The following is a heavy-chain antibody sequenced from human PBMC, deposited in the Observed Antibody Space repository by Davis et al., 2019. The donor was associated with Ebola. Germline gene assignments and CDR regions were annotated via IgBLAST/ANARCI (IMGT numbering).Heavy chain of an antibody. CDR1: GFTLSNYW. CDR3: ARDEGVVPAADNGMDV. CDR2: INEDGSER. J-gene: IGHJ6*02. Sequence: LSLTCAASGFTLSNYWMTWVRQAPGKGLEWVANINEDGSERQYVASLEGRLTISRGNARNSLYLQMNSLRPEDTAVYYCARDEGVVPAADNGMDVWGQGTTVTVSS. V-gene: IGHV3-7*01. D-gene: IGHD2-2*01.